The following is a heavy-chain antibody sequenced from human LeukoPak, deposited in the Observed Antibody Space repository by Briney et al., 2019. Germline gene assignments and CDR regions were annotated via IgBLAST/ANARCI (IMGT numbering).Heavy chain of an antibody. Sequence: GGSLRLSCAASGFTFSDYYMSWIRQAPGKGVGWGSYISSSGSIISYADSVKGRFTISRDNAKNSLYLHKNSLRAEATAVYYCARDYGGNYIDYWGQGTLVTVSS. J-gene: IGHJ4*02. CDR2: ISSSGSII. D-gene: IGHD3-16*01. CDR3: ARDYGGNYIDY. V-gene: IGHV3-11*01. CDR1: GFTFSDYY.